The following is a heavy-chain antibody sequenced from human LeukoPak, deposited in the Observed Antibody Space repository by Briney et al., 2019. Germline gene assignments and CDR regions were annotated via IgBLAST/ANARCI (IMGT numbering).Heavy chain of an antibody. J-gene: IGHJ4*02. CDR3: ASGRDGYNFLFDY. Sequence: PGRSLRLSCAASGFTFSSYGMHWVRQAPGKGLEWVAVISYDGSNKYYADSVKGRFTISRDNSKNTLYLQMNSLRAEDTAVYYCASGRDGYNFLFDYWGQGTLVTVSS. CDR1: GFTFSSYG. D-gene: IGHD5-24*01. CDR2: ISYDGSNK. V-gene: IGHV3-30*03.